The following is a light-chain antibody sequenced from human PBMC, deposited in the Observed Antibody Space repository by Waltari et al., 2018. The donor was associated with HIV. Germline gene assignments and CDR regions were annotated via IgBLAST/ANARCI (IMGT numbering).Light chain of an antibody. CDR3: AAWDDSLYGVV. Sequence: SVLTQPPSASGTPGQRVTISCSGSSANIGSNTVTCYQQLPGTAPKLLIYSNNQRPSGVPDRFSGSKSGTSASLAISGLQSEDEADYYCAAWDDSLYGVVFGGGTKLTVL. CDR2: SNN. CDR1: SANIGSNT. J-gene: IGLJ2*01. V-gene: IGLV1-44*01.